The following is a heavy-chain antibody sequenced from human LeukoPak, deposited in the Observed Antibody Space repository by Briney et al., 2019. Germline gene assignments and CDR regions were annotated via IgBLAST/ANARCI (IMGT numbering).Heavy chain of an antibody. D-gene: IGHD3/OR15-3a*01. Sequence: PGASLRLSCAASGFTFSMYAMSWVRQAPGKGLEWVSGISDSGGKTYYADSVKGRFTISRDNSKNTLYLQMNSLRAEDTATYYCAKDHTLWSGAYYFEYWGQGALVTVSS. CDR2: ISDSGGKT. J-gene: IGHJ4*02. CDR3: AKDHTLWSGAYYFEY. CDR1: GFTFSMYA. V-gene: IGHV3-23*01.